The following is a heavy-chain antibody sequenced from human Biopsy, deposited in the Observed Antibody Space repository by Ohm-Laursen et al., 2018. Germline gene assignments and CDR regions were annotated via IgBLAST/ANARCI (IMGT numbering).Heavy chain of an antibody. CDR3: VRGVDYYDPYHYYALDV. D-gene: IGHD3-22*01. Sequence: GTLSLTCVVYGESFNGYYWSWIRQTPGKGLEWIGEINHSGRTNYNPSLKSQVTISVDTSKNQFSLKVRPVTAADTAVYYCVRGVDYYDPYHYYALDVWGQGTTVTVSS. J-gene: IGHJ6*02. CDR2: INHSGRT. CDR1: GESFNGYY. V-gene: IGHV4-34*01.